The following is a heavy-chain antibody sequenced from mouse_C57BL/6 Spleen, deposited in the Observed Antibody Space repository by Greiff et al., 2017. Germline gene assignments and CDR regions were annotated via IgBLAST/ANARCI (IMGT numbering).Heavy chain of an antibody. V-gene: IGHV1-50*01. CDR3: ALWLRREAMDY. CDR1: GYTFTSYW. CDR2: IDPSDSYP. J-gene: IGHJ4*01. D-gene: IGHD2-2*01. Sequence: QVQLQQPGAELVKPGASVKLSCKASGYTFTSYWMQWVKPRPGQGLELIGEIDPSDSYPNYNPKFKGKATLTVDTSSSTAYMQLSSLTSEDSAVYYCALWLRREAMDYWGQGTSVTVSS.